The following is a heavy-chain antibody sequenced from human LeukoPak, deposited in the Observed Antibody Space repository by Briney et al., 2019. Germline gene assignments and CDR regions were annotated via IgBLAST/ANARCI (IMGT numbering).Heavy chain of an antibody. Sequence: GGSLRLSCAVSGFTFSSYWMHWVRQVPGKGLVWVSRVNTDESRTNHADSVKGRVTISRDNSKNTLYLQMNSLRAEDTAVYYCATNLPKRAFDIWGQGTMVTVSS. D-gene: IGHD1-1*01. V-gene: IGHV3-74*01. J-gene: IGHJ3*02. CDR2: VNTDESRT. CDR1: GFTFSSYW. CDR3: ATNLPKRAFDI.